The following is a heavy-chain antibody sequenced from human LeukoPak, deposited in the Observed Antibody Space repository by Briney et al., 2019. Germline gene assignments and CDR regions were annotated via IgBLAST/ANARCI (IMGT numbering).Heavy chain of an antibody. CDR3: ARKGNMDQLLTFDH. CDR1: GYNFIDYY. D-gene: IGHD3/OR15-3a*01. Sequence: ASLKLSCKTSGYNFIDYYIHWVRPAPGQGLEWLGWINPNIDDTSYEQKFQGRVTMSSDTSINTVYLEVTRLTSDDTAVYFCARKGNMDQLLTFDHWGQGALVTVSS. V-gene: IGHV1-2*02. CDR2: INPNIDDT. J-gene: IGHJ4*02.